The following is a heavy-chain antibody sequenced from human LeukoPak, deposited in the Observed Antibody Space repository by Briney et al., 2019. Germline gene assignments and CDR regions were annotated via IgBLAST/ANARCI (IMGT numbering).Heavy chain of an antibody. CDR2: ISYDGSNK. Sequence: GGSLRLSCAAPGFTFSSYAMRWVRQAPGKGLGWVAVISYDGSNKYYADSVKGRFTISRDSSKNTLYLQMNSLRAEDTAVYYCARDVSAVLGGGYFDYWGQGTLVTVSS. CDR1: GFTFSSYA. V-gene: IGHV3-30-3*01. CDR3: ARDVSAVLGGGYFDY. J-gene: IGHJ4*02. D-gene: IGHD2-8*02.